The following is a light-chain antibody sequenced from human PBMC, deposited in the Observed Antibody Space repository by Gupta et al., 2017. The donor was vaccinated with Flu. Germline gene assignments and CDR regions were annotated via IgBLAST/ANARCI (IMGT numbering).Light chain of an antibody. CDR2: AAS. J-gene: IGKJ1*01. Sequence: PSSLSASVGDRITITCRASRKIASDVNWYQQKSGQAPKCLIFAASRVKTEVPSRFSGSGSGTDFTLTISGRQPGDSATYYCQQTDNTPWTFGQGTKVEI. CDR1: RKIASD. V-gene: IGKV1-39*01. CDR3: QQTDNTPWT.